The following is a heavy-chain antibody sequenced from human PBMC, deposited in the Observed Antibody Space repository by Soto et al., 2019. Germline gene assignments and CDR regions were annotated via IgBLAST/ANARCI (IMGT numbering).Heavy chain of an antibody. D-gene: IGHD2-2*01. J-gene: IGHJ4*02. Sequence: QVQLQESGPGLVKPSQTLSLTCTVSGGSISSGVYYWSWIRQPPGKGLEWIGYIYYSGSAYYNPSLKSQVTISVDTSTNHFSLKLSSVTAAHTAVYYCSRNCYGHIFYDYWGQGTLVPVSS. V-gene: IGHV4-30-4*01. CDR3: SRNCYGHIFYDY. CDR1: GGSISSGVYY. CDR2: IYYSGSA.